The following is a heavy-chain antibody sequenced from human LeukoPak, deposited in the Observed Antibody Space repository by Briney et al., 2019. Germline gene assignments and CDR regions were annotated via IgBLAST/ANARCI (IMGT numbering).Heavy chain of an antibody. J-gene: IGHJ5*02. Sequence: GGSLRLSCAASGFTFSSYSMNWVRQAPGKGLEWVSYTSSSSSTIYYADSVKGRFTISRDNAKNSLYLQMNSLRAEDTAVYYCARDRCSSTSCYWENWFDPWGQGTLVTVSS. D-gene: IGHD2-2*01. CDR3: ARDRCSSTSCYWENWFDP. CDR2: TSSSSSTI. CDR1: GFTFSSYS. V-gene: IGHV3-48*01.